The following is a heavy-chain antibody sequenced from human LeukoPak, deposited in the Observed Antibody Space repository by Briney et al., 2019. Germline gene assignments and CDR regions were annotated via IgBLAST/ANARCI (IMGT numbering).Heavy chain of an antibody. CDR1: GGSFGRYA. CDR3: ARSQGYSYGSSY. V-gene: IGHV1-69*13. Sequence: ASVKVSCKAPGGSFGRYAISWVRQAPGQGLEWMGGIVPILGTANYAQKFQGRVTITAADSTGTAYMELTSLRSADTAVYYCARSQGYSYGSSYWGQGTLVTVSS. CDR2: IVPILGTA. D-gene: IGHD5-18*01. J-gene: IGHJ4*02.